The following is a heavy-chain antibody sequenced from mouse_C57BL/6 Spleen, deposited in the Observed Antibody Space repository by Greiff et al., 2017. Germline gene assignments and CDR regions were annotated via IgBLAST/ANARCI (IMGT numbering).Heavy chain of an antibody. J-gene: IGHJ4*01. Sequence: EVQRVESGGGLVPPGGSMKLSCAASGFTFSDAWMDWVRQSPEKGLEWVAEIRNKANNHATYYAESVKGRFTISRDDSKSSVYLQMNSLRTKDPGIDYSTGTYSKYGNYYAMDYWSQGTSVTVSS. CDR2: IRNKANNHAT. D-gene: IGHD2-5*01. CDR3: TGTYSKYGNYYAMDY. CDR1: GFTFSDAW. V-gene: IGHV6-6*01.